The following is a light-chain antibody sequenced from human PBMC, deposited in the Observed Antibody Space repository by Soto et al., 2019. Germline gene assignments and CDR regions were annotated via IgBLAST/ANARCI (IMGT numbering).Light chain of an antibody. CDR2: GAS. J-gene: IGKJ1*01. CDR1: QSLTNNY. Sequence: IVLSQSPGTLSLSPWEIATLSFMASQSLTNNYFAWYQQKPGRALRLLIDGASTRATGIPDRFSGSGSGTDFTLTISRLETEDVAVYYCQQYEAVVTFGQGTKVDI. CDR3: QQYEAVVT. V-gene: IGKV3-20*01.